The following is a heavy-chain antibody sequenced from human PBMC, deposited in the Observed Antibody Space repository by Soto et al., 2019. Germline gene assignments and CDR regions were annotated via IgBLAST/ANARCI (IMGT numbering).Heavy chain of an antibody. Sequence: SGGSRRRSCAASGFTFSSYLMSWVRQAPGKGLEWVANIKQDGSEKYYVDSVKGRFTISRDNAKNSLYLQMNSLRAEDTAVYYCARDGITIFGVVITRYYYYGMDVWGQGTTVTVSS. D-gene: IGHD3-3*01. CDR1: GFTFSSYL. V-gene: IGHV3-7*03. CDR2: IKQDGSEK. J-gene: IGHJ6*02. CDR3: ARDGITIFGVVITRYYYYGMDV.